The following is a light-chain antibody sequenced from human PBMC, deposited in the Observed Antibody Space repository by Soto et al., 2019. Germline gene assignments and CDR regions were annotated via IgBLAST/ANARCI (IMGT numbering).Light chain of an antibody. CDR2: EVS. V-gene: IGLV2-14*01. Sequence: QSARTQPASVSGSPGQSITISCTGTSSDVGGYNYVSWYQQHPGKAPKLMIYEVSNRPSGVSNRFSGSKSGNTASLTISGLQAEDEANYYCSSYTSSSTPYVFGTGTKLTFL. CDR1: SSDVGGYNY. J-gene: IGLJ1*01. CDR3: SSYTSSSTPYV.